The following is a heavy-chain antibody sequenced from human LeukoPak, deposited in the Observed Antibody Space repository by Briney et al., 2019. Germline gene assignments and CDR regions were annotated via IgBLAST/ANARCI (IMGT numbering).Heavy chain of an antibody. J-gene: IGHJ4*02. CDR3: ARRGGGYHSDY. CDR2: IAYDGNEI. V-gene: IGHV3-30*16. CDR1: GFSFSDYA. D-gene: IGHD3-22*01. Sequence: SLRLSCAAFGFSFSDYAMHWVRQAPGKGPEWVAVIAYDGNEIHYADSVKSRFTISRDNSKSTLNLQMNSLRVEDTAVYYCARRGGGYHSDYWGQGTLVTVSS.